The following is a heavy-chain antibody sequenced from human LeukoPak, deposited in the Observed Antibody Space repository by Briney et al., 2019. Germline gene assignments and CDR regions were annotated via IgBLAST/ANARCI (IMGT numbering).Heavy chain of an antibody. CDR1: GGSFSSYY. CDR2: IYYSGST. J-gene: IGHJ6*02. CDR3: ARQGGSGTYDYDIYV. D-gene: IGHD3-10*01. V-gene: IGHV4-59*08. Sequence: SETLSLTCTVSGGSFSSYYRSWIRQPPGKGLEWLGYIYYSGSTNYNPSLKSRVTISVDTSKNQFSLKLSSVTAADTAVYYCARQGGSGTYDYDIYVWGQVTTVTVSS.